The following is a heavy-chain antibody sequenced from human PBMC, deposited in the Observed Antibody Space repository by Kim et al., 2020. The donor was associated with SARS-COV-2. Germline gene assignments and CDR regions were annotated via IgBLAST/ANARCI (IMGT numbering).Heavy chain of an antibody. Sequence: DGRARYYIDSVRDRFTITRDNAKNSLYLQMNSLKDEDRAVYYWVCGPAADYWGQGALVTVSS. D-gene: IGHD2-8*01. V-gene: IGHV3-7*01. J-gene: IGHJ4*02. CDR3: VCGPAADY. CDR2: DGRAR.